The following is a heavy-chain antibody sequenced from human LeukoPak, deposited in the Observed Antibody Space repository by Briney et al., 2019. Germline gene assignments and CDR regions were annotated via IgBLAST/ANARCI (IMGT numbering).Heavy chain of an antibody. CDR3: AKRGGRGYYESSGYVDYYGMDV. CDR1: GVTFSSYA. CDR2: ISGSGGST. D-gene: IGHD3-22*01. V-gene: IGHV3-23*01. J-gene: IGHJ6*02. Sequence: PGGSLRLSCAASGVTFSSYAMSWVRQAPGKGLEWVSAISGSGGSTYYADSVKGRFTISRDNSKSTLDLQMNSLRAEDTAVYYCAKRGGRGYYESSGYVDYYGMDVWGQGTTVTVSS.